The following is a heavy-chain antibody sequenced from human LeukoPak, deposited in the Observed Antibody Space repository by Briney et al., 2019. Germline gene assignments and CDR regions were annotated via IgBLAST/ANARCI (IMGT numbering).Heavy chain of an antibody. CDR3: ARSVIAVAGTVDY. CDR2: ISSSSSYI. D-gene: IGHD6-19*01. Sequence: PGGSLRLSCAASGFTFSSYSMNWVRQAPGKGLEWVSSISSSSSYIYYADSVKGRFTISRDNAKNSLYLQMNSLRAEDTAVYYCARSVIAVAGTVDYWGQGTLVTVSS. V-gene: IGHV3-21*01. CDR1: GFTFSSYS. J-gene: IGHJ4*02.